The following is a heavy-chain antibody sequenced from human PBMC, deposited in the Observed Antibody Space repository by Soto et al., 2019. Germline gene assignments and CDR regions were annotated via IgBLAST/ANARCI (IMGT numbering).Heavy chain of an antibody. CDR2: ISSSSSYI. CDR3: ARSPSRFITIFGVVTPPDAEYFQH. V-gene: IGHV3-21*01. D-gene: IGHD3-3*01. CDR1: GFTFSSYS. J-gene: IGHJ1*01. Sequence: EVQLVESGGGLVQPGGSLRLSCAASGFTFSSYSMNWVRQAPGKGLEWVSSISSSSSYIYYADSVKGRFTISRDNAKNSLYLQMNSLRAEDTAVYDFARSPSRFITIFGVVTPPDAEYFQHWGQGTLVTVSS.